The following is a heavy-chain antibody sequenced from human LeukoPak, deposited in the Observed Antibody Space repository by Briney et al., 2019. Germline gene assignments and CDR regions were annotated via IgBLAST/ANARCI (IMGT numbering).Heavy chain of an antibody. Sequence: TLSLTCAVSGGSISSGGYSWSWIRQPPGKGLEWIGYIYHSGSTYYNPSLKSRVTISVDRSKNQFSLKLSSVTAADTAVYYCARAPPGGLGWSDPWGQGTLVTVSS. V-gene: IGHV4-30-2*01. CDR1: GGSISSGGYS. D-gene: IGHD3/OR15-3a*01. CDR3: ARAPPGGLGWSDP. CDR2: IYHSGST. J-gene: IGHJ5*02.